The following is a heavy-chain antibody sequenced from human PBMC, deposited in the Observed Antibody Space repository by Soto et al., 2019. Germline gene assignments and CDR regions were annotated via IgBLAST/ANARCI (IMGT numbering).Heavy chain of an antibody. J-gene: IGHJ3*02. CDR3: AKLGIRYFDWAGDAFDI. D-gene: IGHD3-9*01. CDR2: IDDRGIYM. Sequence: LRLSCAASGFSLRPYTVTWVRQAPGKGLEWVSSIDDRGIYMHYADSVKGRFTISRDNSKNTLYLQMNSLRAEDTAVYYCAKLGIRYFDWAGDAFDIWGQGTMVTVSS. CDR1: GFSLRPYT. V-gene: IGHV3-23*05.